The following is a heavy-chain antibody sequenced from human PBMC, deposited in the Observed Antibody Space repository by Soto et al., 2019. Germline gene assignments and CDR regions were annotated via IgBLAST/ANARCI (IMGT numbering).Heavy chain of an antibody. CDR2: ISSSSSYI. Sequence: PGGSLRLSCAASGFTFSSYSMNWVRQAPGKGLEWVSSISSSSSYIYYADSVKGRFTISRDNAKNSLYLQMNSLRAEDTAVYYCAREVTVTDDVLYYYGMDVWGQGTTVTVSS. CDR3: AREVTVTDDVLYYYGMDV. J-gene: IGHJ6*02. D-gene: IGHD4-4*01. CDR1: GFTFSSYS. V-gene: IGHV3-21*01.